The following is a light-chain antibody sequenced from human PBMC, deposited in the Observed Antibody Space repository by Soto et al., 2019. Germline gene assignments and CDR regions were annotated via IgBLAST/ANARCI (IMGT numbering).Light chain of an antibody. V-gene: IGKV1-5*01. CDR1: QHINNW. CDR3: QQYDSFWT. Sequence: DIQMTQSPSTLSASVGDRVTITCRASQHINNWVAWYQQRSGEAPRLLIYDASTLESGVPSRFSGSGSGTEFTLTISKLRPGDFATYYCQQYDSFWTFGHGTKVQMK. J-gene: IGKJ1*01. CDR2: DAS.